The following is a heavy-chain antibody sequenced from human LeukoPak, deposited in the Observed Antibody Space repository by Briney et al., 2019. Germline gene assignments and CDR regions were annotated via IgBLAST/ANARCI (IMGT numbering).Heavy chain of an antibody. J-gene: IGHJ6*03. CDR3: ARDQGSGYDLVPYYYYYMDV. D-gene: IGHD5-12*01. CDR2: ISYSSSYI. CDR1: GFTFNNYN. Sequence: GGSLRLSCAASGFTFNNYNMNWVRQAPWKGLEWVSSISYSSSYIYYADSVKGRFSISRDSAKSSLYLQMNSLRAEDTAVYYCARDQGSGYDLVPYYYYYMDVWGKGTTVTVSS. V-gene: IGHV3-21*01.